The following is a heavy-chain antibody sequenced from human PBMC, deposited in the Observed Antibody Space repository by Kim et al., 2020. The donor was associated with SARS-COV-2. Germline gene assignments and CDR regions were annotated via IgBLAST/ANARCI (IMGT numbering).Heavy chain of an antibody. D-gene: IGHD3-10*01. J-gene: IGHJ4*02. Sequence: KGRITISRDNAKNSLYLQMNSLRAEDTAWYYCAKDTGLLRWFRAPGGFDYWGQGTLVTVSS. V-gene: IGHV3-9*01. CDR3: AKDTGLLRWFRAPGGFDY.